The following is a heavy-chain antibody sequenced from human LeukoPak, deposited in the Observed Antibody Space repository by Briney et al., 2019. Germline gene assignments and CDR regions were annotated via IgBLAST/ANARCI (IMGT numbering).Heavy chain of an antibody. D-gene: IGHD6-6*01. Sequence: SETLSLTCTVSGGSITGHYWSWIRQPPGKGLEWVGYIYYSGSTNYNPSLKSRVTISVDTSKNQFSLQLSSVTAADTAVYYCARDGGIAARQGDNWFDPWGQGTLVTVSS. CDR1: GGSITGHY. CDR2: IYYSGST. CDR3: ARDGGIAARQGDNWFDP. J-gene: IGHJ5*02. V-gene: IGHV4-59*11.